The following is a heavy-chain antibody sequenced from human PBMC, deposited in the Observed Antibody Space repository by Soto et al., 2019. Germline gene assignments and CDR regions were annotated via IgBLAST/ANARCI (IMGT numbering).Heavy chain of an antibody. CDR3: ARSEVAPATAIPRNFDY. CDR2: IWYDGSNK. D-gene: IGHD2-2*02. J-gene: IGHJ4*02. V-gene: IGHV3-33*01. CDR1: GFTFSSYG. Sequence: QVQLVESGGGVVQPGRSLRLSCAASGFTFSSYGMHWVRQAPGKGLEWVAVIWYDGSNKYYADSVKGRFTISRDNSKNTLYLQMNSPRAEDTAVYYCARSEVAPATAIPRNFDYWGQGTLVTVSS.